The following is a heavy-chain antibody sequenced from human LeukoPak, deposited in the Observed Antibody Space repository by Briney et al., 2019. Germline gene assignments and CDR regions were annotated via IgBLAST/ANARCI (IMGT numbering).Heavy chain of an antibody. J-gene: IGHJ6*03. CDR2: IYYSGSS. Sequence: PSETLSLTCAVSGDSISSSNWWRWVRQPPGKGLEWIGNIYYSGSSYYNPSLKSRVTISVDTAKNQFSLKLSSVTAADTAVYYCARVIGSYYYYYMDVWGKGTTVTVSS. CDR1: GDSISSSNW. D-gene: IGHD1-14*01. V-gene: IGHV4/OR15-8*03. CDR3: ARVIGSYYYYYMDV.